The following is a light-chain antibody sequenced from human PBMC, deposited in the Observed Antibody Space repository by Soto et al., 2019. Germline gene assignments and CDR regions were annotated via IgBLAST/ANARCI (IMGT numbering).Light chain of an antibody. V-gene: IGKV1-17*01. CDR1: QSMSNY. J-gene: IGKJ1*01. CDR2: AAS. CDR3: QQYNSYWT. Sequence: DIQMTQSPSSLSASVGDRVTITCRASQSMSNYLHWYQQKPGQAPKLLIYAASSLQSGVPSRFSGSGSGTEFTLTINSLQPEDLATYYCQQYNSYWTFGQGSKADI.